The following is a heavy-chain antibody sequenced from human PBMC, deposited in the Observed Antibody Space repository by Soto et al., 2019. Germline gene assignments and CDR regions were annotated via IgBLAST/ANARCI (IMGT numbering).Heavy chain of an antibody. Sequence: EVQLLESGGGLVQPGGSLRLSCAASGFTFNNYAMTWVRQAPGKGLEWVSAIRGGGDTTSYADSAKGRFTVSRDGSKNTLYLQMSSLRAEDTALYYCAKGRGGSGSLTPRVDFWGQGTLVTVSS. CDR2: IRGGGDTT. D-gene: IGHD3-10*01. V-gene: IGHV3-23*01. CDR1: GFTFNNYA. J-gene: IGHJ4*02. CDR3: AKGRGGSGSLTPRVDF.